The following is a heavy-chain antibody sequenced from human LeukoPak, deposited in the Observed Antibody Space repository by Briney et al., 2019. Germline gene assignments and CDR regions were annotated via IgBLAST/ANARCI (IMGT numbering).Heavy chain of an antibody. V-gene: IGHV1-69*13. CDR2: IIPIFGTA. CDR1: GGTFSSYA. D-gene: IGHD3-3*01. J-gene: IGHJ4*02. Sequence: ASVKVSCKASGGTFSSYAISWVRQAPGQGLEWMGGIIPIFGTANYAQKFQGRVTITADESTSTAYMELSSLRSEDTAVYYCASGPRSITIFGVVIPWYFDYWGQGTLVTVSS. CDR3: ASGPRSITIFGVVIPWYFDY.